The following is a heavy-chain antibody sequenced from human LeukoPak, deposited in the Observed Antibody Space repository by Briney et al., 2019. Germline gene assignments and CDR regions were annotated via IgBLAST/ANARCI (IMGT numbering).Heavy chain of an antibody. CDR2: IYYSGST. CDR3: ARASDIMIDY. D-gene: IGHD3-16*01. J-gene: IGHJ4*02. Sequence: SETLSLTCTVSGGSISSSSYYWGWIRQPPGKGLEWIGSIYYSGSTYYNPSLKSRVTISVDTSKNQFSLKLSSVTAADTAVYYCARASDIMIDYWGQGTLVTVSS. V-gene: IGHV4-39*01. CDR1: GGSISSSSYY.